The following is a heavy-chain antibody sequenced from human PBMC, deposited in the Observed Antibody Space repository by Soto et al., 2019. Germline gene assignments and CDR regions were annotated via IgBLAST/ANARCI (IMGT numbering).Heavy chain of an antibody. CDR3: ARGGSSSSPYSGMDV. V-gene: IGHV4-4*02. J-gene: IGHJ6*02. CDR2: IYHSGST. D-gene: IGHD6-6*01. Sequence: PSETLSLTCAVSGGSISSSNWWSWVRQPPGKGLEWIGEIYHSGSTNYNPSLKSRVTISVDKSKNQFSLKLSSVTAADTAVYYCARGGSSSSPYSGMDVWGQGTTVTVSS. CDR1: GGSISSSNW.